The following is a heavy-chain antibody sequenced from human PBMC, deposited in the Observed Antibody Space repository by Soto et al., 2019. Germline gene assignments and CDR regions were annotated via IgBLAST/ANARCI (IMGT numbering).Heavy chain of an antibody. V-gene: IGHV4-30-4*08. CDR1: GGSISSGDYY. CDR2: IYYSGST. J-gene: IGHJ6*02. Sequence: LSLTCTVSGGSISSGDYYWSWIRQPPGKGLEWIGYIYYSGSTYYNPSLKSRVTISVDTSKNQFSLKLSSVTAADTAVYYCARGVLLWFGELSPNDGMDVWGQGTTVTVSS. CDR3: ARGVLLWFGELSPNDGMDV. D-gene: IGHD3-10*01.